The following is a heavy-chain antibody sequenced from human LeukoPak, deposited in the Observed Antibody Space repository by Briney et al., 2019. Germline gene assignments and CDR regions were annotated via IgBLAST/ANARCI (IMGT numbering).Heavy chain of an antibody. CDR2: INHSGST. CDR3: ARGRYYYGSGSYYPSVIDY. V-gene: IGHV4-34*01. Sequence: SETLSLTCAVYGGSFSGYYWSWIRQPPGKGLEWIGEINHSGSTNYNPSLKSRVTISVDTSKNQFSLKLSSVTAADTAVYYCARGRYYYGSGSYYPSVIDYWGQGTLVTVSS. CDR1: GGSFSGYY. J-gene: IGHJ4*02. D-gene: IGHD3-10*01.